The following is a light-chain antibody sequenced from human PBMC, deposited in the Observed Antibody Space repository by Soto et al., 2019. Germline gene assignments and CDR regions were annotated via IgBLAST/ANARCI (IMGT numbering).Light chain of an antibody. CDR3: SSYADSNNFIYV. J-gene: IGLJ1*01. Sequence: QSALTQPPSASGSPGQSVTISCTGTSSDVGGYNYVSWYQQHPGKAPKLMIYEVSKRPSGVPDRFSGSKSGNTASLTVSGLQAEDEADYYCSSYADSNNFIYVFGTGTKVTVL. V-gene: IGLV2-8*01. CDR2: EVS. CDR1: SSDVGGYNY.